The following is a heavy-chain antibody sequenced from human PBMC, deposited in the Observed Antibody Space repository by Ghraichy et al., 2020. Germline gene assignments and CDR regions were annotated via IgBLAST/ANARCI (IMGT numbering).Heavy chain of an antibody. Sequence: GGSLRLSCAASGFTFSGYWMHWVRQVPGKGLVWVSRTNSDGSSPIYADSVRGRFTISRDNAKNTVYLQMNSLRVEDTAVYYFGREDRRYGVDVWGQGTMVTVSS. CDR3: GREDRRYGVDV. V-gene: IGHV3-74*01. J-gene: IGHJ6*02. CDR1: GFTFSGYW. CDR2: TNSDGSSP.